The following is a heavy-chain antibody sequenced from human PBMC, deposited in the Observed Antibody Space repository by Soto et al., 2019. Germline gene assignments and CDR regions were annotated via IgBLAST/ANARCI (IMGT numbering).Heavy chain of an antibody. CDR3: ARHSYDILTGLGYYGMDV. CDR2: IDPSDSYT. CDR1: GYSFPSYW. J-gene: IGHJ6*02. D-gene: IGHD3-9*01. Sequence: GESLKNSCKGFGYSFPSYWISWVRQMPGKGLEWMGRIDPSDSYTNYSPSFQGHVTISADKSISTAYLQWSSLKASDTAMYYCARHSYDILTGLGYYGMDVWGQGTTVTVSS. V-gene: IGHV5-10-1*01.